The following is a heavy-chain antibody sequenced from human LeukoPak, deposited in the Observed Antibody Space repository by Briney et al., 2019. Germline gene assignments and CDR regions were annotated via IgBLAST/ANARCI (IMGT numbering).Heavy chain of an antibody. CDR2: ISAYNGNT. CDR3: ARIHITGTTEDDE. V-gene: IGHV1-18*01. Sequence: ASVKVSCKASGYTFTSYGISWVRQAPGQGLEWMGWISAYNGNTNYAHKLQGRVTMTTDTSTSTAYMELRSLRSDDAAVYYCARIHITGTTEDDEWGQGTLVTVSS. J-gene: IGHJ4*02. D-gene: IGHD1-7*01. CDR1: GYTFTSYG.